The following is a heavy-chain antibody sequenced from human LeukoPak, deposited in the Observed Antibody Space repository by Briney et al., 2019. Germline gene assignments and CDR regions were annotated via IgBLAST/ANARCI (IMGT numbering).Heavy chain of an antibody. Sequence: GGSLRLSCAASGFTVSSNYMSWVRQAPGKGLEWVSVIYSGGSTYYADSVKGGFTISRDNSKNTLYLQMNSLRAEDTAVYYCARGLPNSSSWNYYYYGMDVWGQGTTVTVSS. V-gene: IGHV3-66*01. CDR3: ARGLPNSSSWNYYYYGMDV. D-gene: IGHD6-13*01. CDR2: IYSGGST. CDR1: GFTVSSNY. J-gene: IGHJ6*02.